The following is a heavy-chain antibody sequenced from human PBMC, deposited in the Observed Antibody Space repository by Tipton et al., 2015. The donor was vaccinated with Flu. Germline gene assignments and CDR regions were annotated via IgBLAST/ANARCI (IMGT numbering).Heavy chain of an antibody. D-gene: IGHD5-12*01. CDR2: IYYSGST. CDR3: ARDLRGYSGYTGGDGFDI. J-gene: IGHJ3*02. Sequence: TLSLTCTVSGGSISGYYWSWIRQPPGKGLEWIAYIYYSGSTNYNPSLKSRVTISLDTSKNHFSLRLRSATAADTAIYYRARDLRGYSGYTGGDGFDIWGQGTMVTVSS. V-gene: IGHV4-59*12. CDR1: GGSISGYY.